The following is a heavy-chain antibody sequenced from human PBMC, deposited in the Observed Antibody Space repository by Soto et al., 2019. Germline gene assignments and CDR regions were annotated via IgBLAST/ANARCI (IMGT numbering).Heavy chain of an antibody. D-gene: IGHD3-10*01. CDR3: ARHRAPGRNYYGMAV. Sequence: QLQLQESGPGLVKPSETLSLTCTVSGGSISSSSYYWGWIRQRPGKGREWIGSIYYSGSTYYNPSLKSRVPISVDTSKNQFSPKLSSVTAADTAVYYCARHRAPGRNYYGMAVWGQGTTVTVSS. CDR1: GGSISSSSYY. J-gene: IGHJ6*02. V-gene: IGHV4-39*01. CDR2: IYYSGST.